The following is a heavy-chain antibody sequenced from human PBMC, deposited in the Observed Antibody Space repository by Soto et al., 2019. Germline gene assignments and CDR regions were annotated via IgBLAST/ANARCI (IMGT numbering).Heavy chain of an antibody. J-gene: IGHJ4*02. CDR1: GFTFTSSA. V-gene: IGHV1-58*01. CDR2: IVVGSGNT. CDR3: AAGDRRAAAGSF. Sequence: SVKVSCKASGFTFTSSAVQWVRQARGQRLEWIGWIVVGSGNTNCAQKFQERVTITRDMSTSTAYMELSSLRSEDTAVYYCAAGDRRAAAGSFWGQGTLVTVSS. D-gene: IGHD6-13*01.